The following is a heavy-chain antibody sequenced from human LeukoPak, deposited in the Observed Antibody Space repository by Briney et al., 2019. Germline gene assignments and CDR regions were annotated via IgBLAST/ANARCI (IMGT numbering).Heavy chain of an antibody. V-gene: IGHV4-59*01. CDR3: ARYVRNSGTYFLDY. D-gene: IGHD1-26*01. J-gene: IGHJ4*02. CDR2: IYYSGST. Sequence: SETLSLTCTISSGSISSGYWSWIRQPPGNGLEWIGYIYYSGSTNYNPSLQSRVTMSVDTSKNQFSLKLSSVTAADTAVYYCARYVRNSGTYFLDYWGQGTLVTVSS. CDR1: SGSISSGY.